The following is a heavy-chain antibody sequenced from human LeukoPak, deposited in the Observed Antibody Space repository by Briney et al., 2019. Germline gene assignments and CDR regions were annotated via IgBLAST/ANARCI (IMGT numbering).Heavy chain of an antibody. CDR3: ARRRSIGYCSGGSCHLVGGLYYFDY. CDR2: INHSGST. D-gene: IGHD2-15*01. Sequence: PSETLSLTCAVYGGSFSGYYWSWIRQPPGKGLEWIGEINHSGSTNYNPSLKSRVTISVDTSKNQFSLKLSSVTAADTAVYYCARRRSIGYCSGGSCHLVGGLYYFDYRGQGTLVTVSS. J-gene: IGHJ4*02. CDR1: GGSFSGYY. V-gene: IGHV4-34*01.